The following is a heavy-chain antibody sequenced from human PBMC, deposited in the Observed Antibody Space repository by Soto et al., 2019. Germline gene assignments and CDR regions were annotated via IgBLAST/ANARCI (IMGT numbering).Heavy chain of an antibody. D-gene: IGHD3-10*01. CDR1: GGTFSSYA. CDR2: IIPIFGTA. V-gene: IGHV1-69*13. CDR3: AREVITMVRGVIIPQPHNWFDP. J-gene: IGHJ5*02. Sequence: SVKVSCKASGGTFSSYAISWVRQAPGQGLEWMGGIIPIFGTANYAQKFQGRVTITADESTSTAYMELSSLRSEDTAVYYCAREVITMVRGVIIPQPHNWFDPWGQGTLVTVSS.